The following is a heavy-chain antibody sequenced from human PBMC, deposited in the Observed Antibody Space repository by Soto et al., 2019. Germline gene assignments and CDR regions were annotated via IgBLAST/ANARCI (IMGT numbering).Heavy chain of an antibody. D-gene: IGHD2-2*01. Sequence: QVQLVESGGGVVQPGRSLRLSCAASGFTFSSYGMHWVRQAPGKGLEWVAVIWYDGIKKHYADSVKGRFTISRDNSKNTLELEMNRLGVEDTAVYYCARDRNIGVVPAAIADSWGQGNLVTVS. CDR1: GFTFSSYG. V-gene: IGHV3-33*01. J-gene: IGHJ4*02. CDR2: IWYDGIKK. CDR3: ARDRNIGVVPAAIADS.